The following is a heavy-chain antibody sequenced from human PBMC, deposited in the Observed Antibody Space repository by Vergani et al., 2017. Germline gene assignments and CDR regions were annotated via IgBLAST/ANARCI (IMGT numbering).Heavy chain of an antibody. D-gene: IGHD2-2*01. J-gene: IGHJ4*02. CDR2: IYYSGST. Sequence: QVQLQESGPGLVKPSQTLYLTCTVSGGSISSGGYYWSWIRQHPGKGLEWIGYIYYSGSTYYNPSLKSRVTISVDTSKNQFSLKLSSVTAADTAVYYCARESCSSTSCPFDYWGQGTLVTVSS. CDR1: GGSISSGGYY. CDR3: ARESCSSTSCPFDY. V-gene: IGHV4-31*03.